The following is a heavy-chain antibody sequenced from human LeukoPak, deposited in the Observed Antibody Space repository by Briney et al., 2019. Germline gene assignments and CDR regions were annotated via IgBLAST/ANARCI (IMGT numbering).Heavy chain of an antibody. Sequence: KPSETLSLTCTVSGYSISSGYYWGWIRQAPGKGLEWIGSIYNSGSTYYNPSLKSRVTLSVDTSKNQFSLKVTSVTAADTAVYYCARVDWLRDYYYYMDVWGKGTTVTVSS. V-gene: IGHV4-38-2*02. CDR2: IYNSGST. J-gene: IGHJ6*03. D-gene: IGHD5-12*01. CDR3: ARVDWLRDYYYYMDV. CDR1: GYSISSGYY.